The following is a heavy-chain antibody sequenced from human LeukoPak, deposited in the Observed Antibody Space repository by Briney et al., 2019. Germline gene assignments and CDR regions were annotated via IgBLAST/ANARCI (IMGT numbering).Heavy chain of an antibody. CDR2: INHSGST. J-gene: IGHJ6*03. CDR1: GGSFSGYY. CDR3: ARGQLDIVATIKRGYYYYMDV. D-gene: IGHD5-12*01. Sequence: IPSETLSLTCAVYGGSFSGYYWSWMRQPPGKGLEWFGEINHSGSTNYNPSLKSRVTISVDTSKTQFSLKLSSVTAADTAVYYCARGQLDIVATIKRGYYYYMDVWGKGTTVTVSS. V-gene: IGHV4-34*01.